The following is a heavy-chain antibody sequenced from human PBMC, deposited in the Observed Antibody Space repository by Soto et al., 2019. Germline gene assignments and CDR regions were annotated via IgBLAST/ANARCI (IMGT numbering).Heavy chain of an antibody. CDR2: IYYSGST. Sequence: PSETLSLTCTVSGGSVSSGSYYWSWIRQPPGKGLEWIGYIYYSGSTNYNPSLKSRVTISVDTSKNQFSLKLSSVTAADTAVYYCARNLRLNNWFDPWGQGTLVTVS. CDR1: GGSVSSGSYY. D-gene: IGHD4-17*01. V-gene: IGHV4-61*01. J-gene: IGHJ5*02. CDR3: ARNLRLNNWFDP.